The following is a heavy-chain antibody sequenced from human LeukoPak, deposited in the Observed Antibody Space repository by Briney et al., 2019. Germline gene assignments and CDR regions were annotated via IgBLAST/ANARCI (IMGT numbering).Heavy chain of an antibody. CDR3: ATLYDFLSGKYYFDY. CDR2: ISYDGSNK. J-gene: IGHJ4*02. V-gene: IGHV3-30-3*01. Sequence: GGSLRLSCAASGFTFSSYAMHWVRQAPGKGLEWVAVISYDGSNKYYADSVKGRFTISRDNSKNTLYLQMNSLRAEDTAVYYCATLYDFLSGKYYFDYWGQGTLVTVSS. D-gene: IGHD3-3*01. CDR1: GFTFSSYA.